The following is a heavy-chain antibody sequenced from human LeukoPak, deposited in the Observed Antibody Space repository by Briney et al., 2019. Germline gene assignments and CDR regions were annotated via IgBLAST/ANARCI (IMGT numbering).Heavy chain of an antibody. V-gene: IGHV3-11*01. J-gene: IGHJ4*02. CDR1: GFTFSDYY. CDR2: ISSSGSTI. Sequence: GGSLRLSCAASGFTFSDYYMSWIRQAPGKGLEWVSYISSSGSTIYYADSVKGRFTISRDNAKNSLYLQMNSLRAEDTAVYYCARDRDDFWSGYYIDYWGQGTLVTVFS. CDR3: ARDRDDFWSGYYIDY. D-gene: IGHD3-3*01.